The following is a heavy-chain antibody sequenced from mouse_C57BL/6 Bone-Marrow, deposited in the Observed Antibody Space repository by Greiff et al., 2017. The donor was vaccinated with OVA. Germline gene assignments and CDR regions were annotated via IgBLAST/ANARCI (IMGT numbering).Heavy chain of an antibody. CDR2: IWGDDDK. Sequence: QVTLKESGPGILQPSQTLSLTCSFSGFSLSTFGMGVGWIRQPSGKGLEWLARIWGDDDKYSNPALKRRLTICKDTSKNQVILMIAHVDAADTATYYCARYYYGSSYVLYYSDYWGQGTTLTVSS. V-gene: IGHV8-8*01. CDR3: ARYYYGSSYVLYYSDY. CDR1: GFSLSTFGMG. J-gene: IGHJ2*01. D-gene: IGHD1-1*01.